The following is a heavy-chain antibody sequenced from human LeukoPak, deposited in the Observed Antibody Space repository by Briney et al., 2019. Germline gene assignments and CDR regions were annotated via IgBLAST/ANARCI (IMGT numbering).Heavy chain of an antibody. CDR2: IYYSGST. V-gene: IGHV4-31*03. D-gene: IGHD3-22*01. CDR3: ARGEDYYDSSGYYRKEASD. Sequence: SETLSLTCTVSGGPISSGGYYWSWIRQHPGKGLEWIGYIYYSGSTYYNPSLKSRVTISVDTSKNQFSLKLSSVTAADTAVYYCARGEDYYDSSGYYRKEASDWGQGTLVTVSS. CDR1: GGPISSGGYY. J-gene: IGHJ4*02.